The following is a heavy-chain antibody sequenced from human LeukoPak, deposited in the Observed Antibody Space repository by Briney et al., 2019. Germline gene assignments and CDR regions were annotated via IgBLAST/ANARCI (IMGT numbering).Heavy chain of an antibody. CDR3: ATVDGSGSFHFDY. Sequence: GASVKVSCKVSGYTRTELSMHWVRQAPGKGLEWMGGFDPEDGETIYAQKFQGRVTMTEDTSTDSAYMELSSLRSEDTAVYYCATVDGSGSFHFDYWGQGTLVTVSS. J-gene: IGHJ4*02. V-gene: IGHV1-24*01. CDR2: FDPEDGET. CDR1: GYTRTELS. D-gene: IGHD3-10*01.